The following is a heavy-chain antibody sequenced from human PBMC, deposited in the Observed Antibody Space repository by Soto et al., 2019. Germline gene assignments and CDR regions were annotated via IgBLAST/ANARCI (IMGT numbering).Heavy chain of an antibody. CDR1: GYTFTNQY. D-gene: IGHD3-22*01. V-gene: IGHV1-46*03. CDR2: INPLGGST. Sequence: ASVKVSCKACGYTFTNQYMHWVRQAPGQGLEWMGIINPLGGSTNYAEKFQGRVTMTRDTSTSTVYMELSSLRFEDTAVYYCASSTYYYDSSGSYWGLGTLVTVSS. CDR3: ASSTYYYDSSGSY. J-gene: IGHJ4*02.